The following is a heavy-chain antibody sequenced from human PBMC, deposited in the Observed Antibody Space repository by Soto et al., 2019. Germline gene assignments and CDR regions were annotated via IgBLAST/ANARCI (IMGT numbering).Heavy chain of an antibody. CDR1: GFTFSNFA. J-gene: IGHJ4*02. V-gene: IGHV3-23*01. CDR3: AKGPTLVVPPLGN. Sequence: EVQLLESGGGLVQPGGSLRLSCAASGFTFSNFAMSWVRQAPGKGLEWVSAISGGATSTYYADIVKGRFTISRDNSKNTLSMQMNGLRVEDTALYYCAKGPTLVVPPLGNWGPGTLVTVSP. D-gene: IGHD6-13*01. CDR2: ISGGATST.